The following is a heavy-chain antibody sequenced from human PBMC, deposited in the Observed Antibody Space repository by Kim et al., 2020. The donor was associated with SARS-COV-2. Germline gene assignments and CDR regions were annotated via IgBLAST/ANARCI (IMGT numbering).Heavy chain of an antibody. D-gene: IGHD2-15*01. CDR1: GGSISSGGYY. CDR2: IYYSGST. J-gene: IGHJ5*02. V-gene: IGHV4-31*03. Sequence: SETLSLTCTVSGGSISSGGYYWSWIRQHPGKGLEWIGYIYYSGSTYYNPSLKSRVTISVDTSKNQFSLKLSSVTAADTAVYYCARVCSGGSQIVLPFGWFDPWGQGTLVTVSS. CDR3: ARVCSGGSQIVLPFGWFDP.